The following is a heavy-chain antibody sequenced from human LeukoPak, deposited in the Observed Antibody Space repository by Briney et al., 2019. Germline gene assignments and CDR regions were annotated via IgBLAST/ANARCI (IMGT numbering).Heavy chain of an antibody. CDR2: IYYSGST. CDR3: ARGSSWSYYFDY. D-gene: IGHD6-13*01. CDR1: GGSISSYY. J-gene: IGHJ4*02. V-gene: IGHV4-59*08. Sequence: TSETLSLTCTVSGGSISSYYWSWIRQPPGKGLEWIGCIYYSGSTNYNPSLKSRATISVDTSKNQFSLKVSSVTAADTAVYYCARGSSWSYYFDYWGQGTLVTVSS.